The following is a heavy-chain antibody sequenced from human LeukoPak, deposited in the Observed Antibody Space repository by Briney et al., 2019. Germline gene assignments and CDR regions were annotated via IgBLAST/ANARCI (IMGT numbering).Heavy chain of an antibody. CDR3: ARRGSGYGYDY. Sequence: GASVKVSCKASGYTFTDYYMHWARQAPGQGLEWMGWINANNDDTNYAQKFQGRVAMTRDTSISTAYMELSSLTSDDTAVYYCARRGSGYGYDYWGQGTLVTVSA. D-gene: IGHD5-18*01. V-gene: IGHV1-2*02. CDR1: GYTFTDYY. J-gene: IGHJ4*02. CDR2: INANNDDT.